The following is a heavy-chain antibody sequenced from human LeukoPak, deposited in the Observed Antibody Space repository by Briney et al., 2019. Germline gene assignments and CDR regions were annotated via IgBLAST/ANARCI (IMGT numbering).Heavy chain of an antibody. Sequence: SETLSLTCAVYGGSFSGYYWSWIRQPPGKGLEWIGEINHSGSTNYNPSLKSRVTISVDTSNNQFSLKLTSVTAADTAVYYCARHCAPRDYYGSGNLIRRTRGNFYFDSWGQGTLVTVSS. CDR2: INHSGST. V-gene: IGHV4-34*01. CDR3: ARHCAPRDYYGSGNLIRRTRGNFYFDS. CDR1: GGSFSGYY. D-gene: IGHD3-10*01. J-gene: IGHJ4*02.